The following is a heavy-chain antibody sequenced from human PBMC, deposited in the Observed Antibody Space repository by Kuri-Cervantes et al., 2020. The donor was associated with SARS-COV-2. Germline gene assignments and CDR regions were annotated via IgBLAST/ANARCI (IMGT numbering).Heavy chain of an antibody. CDR2: IWYDGSNK. V-gene: IGHV3-33*01. D-gene: IGHD3-22*01. CDR3: ARDLPYYYDSSGYDFDY. Sequence: GGSLRLSCAASGFTFSSYGMHWVRQAPGKGLEWVAVIWYDGSNKYYADSVKGRSTISRDNSKNTLYLQMNSLRAEDTAVYYCARDLPYYYDSSGYDFDYWGQGTLVTVSS. J-gene: IGHJ4*02. CDR1: GFTFSSYG.